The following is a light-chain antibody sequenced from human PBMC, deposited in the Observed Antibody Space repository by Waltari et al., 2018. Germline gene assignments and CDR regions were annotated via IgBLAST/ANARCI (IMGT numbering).Light chain of an antibody. CDR1: SSNIGNYY. Sequence: QSVLTQPPSASGTPGQRATISCSGSSSNIGNYYVYWYQHLPGTAPKLLLYRDNQRASGVPARFSVSKSGTSAALAISGLRSEDEADYYCAAWDDSLGGSVAFGGGTKLTVL. CDR2: RDN. CDR3: AAWDDSLGGSVA. V-gene: IGLV1-47*01. J-gene: IGLJ2*01.